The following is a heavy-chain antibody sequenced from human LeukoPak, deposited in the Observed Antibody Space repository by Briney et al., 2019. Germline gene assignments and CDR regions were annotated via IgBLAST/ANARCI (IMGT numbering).Heavy chain of an antibody. V-gene: IGHV3-23*01. D-gene: IGHD6-19*01. CDR1: GFTFSSYA. CDR3: ARLAQPPSYFDY. Sequence: GGSLGLSCAASGFTFSSYAMSWVRQAPGKGLEWVSAISGSGGSTYYADSVKGRFTISRDNSKNTLYLQMNSLRAEDTAVYYCARLAQPPSYFDYWGQGTLVTVSS. J-gene: IGHJ4*02. CDR2: ISGSGGST.